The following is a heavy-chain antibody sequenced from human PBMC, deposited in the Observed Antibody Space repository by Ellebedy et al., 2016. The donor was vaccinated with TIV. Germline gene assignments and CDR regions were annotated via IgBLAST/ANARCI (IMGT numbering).Heavy chain of an antibody. CDR3: ARVKAGTTSDYYYYMDV. CDR1: GYTFTGYY. Sequence: ASVKVSXXASGYTFTGYYMHWVRQAPGQGLEWMGWINPNNGVTSYAQKFQGRVTMTRDTSISTAYMELSRLISDDTAVYYCARVKAGTTSDYYYYMDVWGKGTTVTVSS. V-gene: IGHV1-2*02. J-gene: IGHJ6*03. CDR2: INPNNGVT. D-gene: IGHD1-1*01.